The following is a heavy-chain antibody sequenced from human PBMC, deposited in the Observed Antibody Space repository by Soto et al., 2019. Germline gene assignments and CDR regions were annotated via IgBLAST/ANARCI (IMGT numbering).Heavy chain of an antibody. J-gene: IGHJ1*01. CDR1: GGSISSSSHH. Sequence: SETLSLTCTVSGGSISSSSHHWGWIRQPPGKGLEWIGSIYHSGTTYYNPPLKSRVTISVDTSKNQFSLRLSSVTAEDTAVYYCAKGVPGIAVAGTGYFQHWGQGTLVTVSS. D-gene: IGHD6-19*01. V-gene: IGHV4-39*07. CDR3: AKGVPGIAVAGTGYFQH. CDR2: IYHSGTT.